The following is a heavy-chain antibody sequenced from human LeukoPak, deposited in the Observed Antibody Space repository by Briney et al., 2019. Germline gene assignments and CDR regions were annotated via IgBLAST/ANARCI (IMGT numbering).Heavy chain of an antibody. V-gene: IGHV1-8*01. Sequence: ASVKVPCKASGYTFTSYDINWVRQATGQGLEWMGWMNPNSGNTGYAQKFQGRVTMTRNTSISTAYMELSSLRSEDTAVYYCARGPDSSSSRWWWFDPWGQGTLVTVSS. CDR2: MNPNSGNT. CDR3: ARGPDSSSSRWWWFDP. CDR1: GYTFTSYD. D-gene: IGHD6-6*01. J-gene: IGHJ5*02.